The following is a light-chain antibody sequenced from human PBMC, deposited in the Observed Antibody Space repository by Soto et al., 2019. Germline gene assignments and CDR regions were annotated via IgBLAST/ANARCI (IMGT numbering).Light chain of an antibody. Sequence: QSALTQPASVSGSPGQLITISCTGTSSDVGGYNYVSWYQQHPGKAPKLMIYEVSNRPSGVSNRFSGSKSGNTASLTISGLQAEDEADYYCSSYTSSSIVFGTGTKLTVL. J-gene: IGLJ1*01. CDR1: SSDVGGYNY. V-gene: IGLV2-14*01. CDR2: EVS. CDR3: SSYTSSSIV.